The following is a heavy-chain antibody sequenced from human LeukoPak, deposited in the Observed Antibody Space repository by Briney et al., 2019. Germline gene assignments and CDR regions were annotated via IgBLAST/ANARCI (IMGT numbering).Heavy chain of an antibody. CDR1: GFTFSSYR. CDR2: IKQDGSEK. Sequence: PGGSLRLSCAASGFTFSSYRMSWVRQAPGKGLEWVANIKQDGSEKHYVDSVKGRFTISRDNAKNSLYLQMNSLRAEDTAVYYCASPSVRGSYGPFDYWGQGTLVTVSS. V-gene: IGHV3-7*01. D-gene: IGHD3-16*01. J-gene: IGHJ4*02. CDR3: ASPSVRGSYGPFDY.